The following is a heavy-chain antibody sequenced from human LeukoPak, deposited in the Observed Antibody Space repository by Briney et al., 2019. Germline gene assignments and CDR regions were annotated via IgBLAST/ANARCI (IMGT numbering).Heavy chain of an antibody. D-gene: IGHD1-26*01. CDR1: GFTFSSYA. V-gene: IGHV3-23*01. CDR2: ISGSGGST. Sequence: GGSLRLSCAASGFTFSSYAMSWVRQAPGKGLEWVSAISGSGGSTSYADSVKGRFNISRDNSKNTLYLQMNSLRAEDTAVYYCAKASALGGGGACDYWGQGTLVTVSS. CDR3: AKASALGGGGACDY. J-gene: IGHJ4*02.